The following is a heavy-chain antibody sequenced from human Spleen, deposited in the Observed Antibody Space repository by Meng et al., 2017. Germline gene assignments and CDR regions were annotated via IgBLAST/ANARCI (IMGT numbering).Heavy chain of an antibody. J-gene: IGHJ4*02. CDR1: GGTFSNYA. Sequence: SVKVSCKASGGTFSNYAICWVRQAPGQGLEWMGGIIPGFGPAHYAQKFQGRVTITTDESTSTVYMELTRLTSEDTAVYFCARKAGNCVSTTCYSLDFWGQGTLVTVSS. CDR3: ARKAGNCVSTTCYSLDF. D-gene: IGHD2-2*01. CDR2: IIPGFGPA. V-gene: IGHV1-69*05.